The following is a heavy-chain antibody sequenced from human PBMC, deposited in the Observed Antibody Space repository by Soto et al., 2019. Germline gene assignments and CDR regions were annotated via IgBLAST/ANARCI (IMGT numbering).Heavy chain of an antibody. V-gene: IGHV1-46*01. J-gene: IGHJ4*02. CDR3: ARGDNDH. CDR2: IHPDGGHT. CDR1: GYTFTNYY. Sequence: ASLKVSCKASGYTFTNYYVQWVRQAPGQGLEWMGVIHPDGGHTTYSQKFQERVTMTRDTFTSTIYMELSTLRSEDTAVYYCARGDNDHWGQGTLVTVSS.